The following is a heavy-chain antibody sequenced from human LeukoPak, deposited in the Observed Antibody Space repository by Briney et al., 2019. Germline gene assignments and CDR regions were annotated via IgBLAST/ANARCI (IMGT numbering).Heavy chain of an antibody. J-gene: IGHJ4*02. CDR1: GFTFSSYS. V-gene: IGHV3-48*02. CDR2: ISSSSSTI. Sequence: PGGSLRLSCAASGFTFSSYSMNWVRQAPGKGLEWVSYISSSSSTIYYADSVKGRFTISRDNAKNSLYLQMNSLRDEDTAVYYCARDLRDGYNWDFDYWGQGTLVTVSS. D-gene: IGHD5-12*01. CDR3: ARDLRDGYNWDFDY.